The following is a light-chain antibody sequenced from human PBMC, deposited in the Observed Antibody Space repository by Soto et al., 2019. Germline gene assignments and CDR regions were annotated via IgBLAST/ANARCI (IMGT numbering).Light chain of an antibody. CDR1: QSISSW. CDR2: DAS. V-gene: IGKV1-5*01. J-gene: IGKJ1*01. Sequence: DIQMTQSPSTLSASVGDRVTITCRASQSISSWLAWYQQKPGKAPKLLIYDASNLESGVPSRFGGSGSGTEFTLTISSLQPEDFATYFCQQTSSNPRTFGQGTKVDIK. CDR3: QQTSSNPRT.